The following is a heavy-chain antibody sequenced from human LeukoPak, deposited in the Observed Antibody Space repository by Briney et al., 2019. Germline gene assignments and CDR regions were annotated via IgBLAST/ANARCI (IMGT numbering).Heavy chain of an antibody. Sequence: HPGGSLRLSCAASGFTLSSYAMSWVRQAPGKGLEWVSAISDSGNTYHADSVKGRFTISRDNSKNTLYLQMNSLRAEDTAVYYCAILVRGVLEYWGQGTLVTVSS. CDR1: GFTLSSYA. J-gene: IGHJ4*02. D-gene: IGHD3-10*01. CDR3: AILVRGVLEY. V-gene: IGHV3-23*01. CDR2: ISDSGNT.